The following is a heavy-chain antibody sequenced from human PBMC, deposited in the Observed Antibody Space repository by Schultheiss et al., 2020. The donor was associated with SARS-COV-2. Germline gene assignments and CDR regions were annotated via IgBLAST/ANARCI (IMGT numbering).Heavy chain of an antibody. CDR3: GRSGWYGGYDY. Sequence: GESLKISCKASGYTFTSYYMHWVRQAPGQGLEWMGIINPSGGSTSYAQKFQGRVTMTRDTSTSTVYMELSSLRSEDTAVYYCGRSGWYGGYDYWGQGTLVTVSS. J-gene: IGHJ4*02. CDR1: GYTFTSYY. CDR2: INPSGGST. V-gene: IGHV1-46*01. D-gene: IGHD6-19*01.